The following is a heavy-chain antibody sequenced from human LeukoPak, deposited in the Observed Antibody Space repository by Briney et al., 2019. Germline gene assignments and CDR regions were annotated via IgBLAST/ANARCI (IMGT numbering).Heavy chain of an antibody. CDR2: ISTSGTTI. D-gene: IGHD3/OR15-3a*01. V-gene: IGHV3-48*03. J-gene: IGHJ6*02. CDR3: ARPQWTGKGYYGMDV. Sequence: GGSLRLSCAASGFSLSTNEMNWVRQAPGKGLEWVSYISTSGTTIYYADSVKGRFTISRDNAKNSLFLQMNSLRVEDTAVYHGARPQWTGKGYYGMDVWGQGTTVTVSS. CDR1: GFSLSTNE.